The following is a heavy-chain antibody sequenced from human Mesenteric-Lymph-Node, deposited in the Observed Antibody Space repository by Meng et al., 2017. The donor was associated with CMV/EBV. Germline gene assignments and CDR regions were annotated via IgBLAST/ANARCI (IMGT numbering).Heavy chain of an antibody. V-gene: IGHV3-53*01. J-gene: IGHJ6*02. CDR2: IYSGGST. D-gene: IGHD6-13*01. Sequence: GGSLRLSCAASGFTVSSNYMSWVRQAPGKGLEWVSVIYSGGSTYYADSVKGRFTISRDNSKNTLYLQMSSLRVDDTAVYYCAKDTAAGSYYYGMDVWGQGTTVTVSS. CDR3: AKDTAAGSYYYGMDV. CDR1: GFTVSSNY.